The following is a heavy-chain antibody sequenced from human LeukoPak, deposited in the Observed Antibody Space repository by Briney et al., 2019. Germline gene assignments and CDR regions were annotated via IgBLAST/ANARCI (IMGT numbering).Heavy chain of an antibody. D-gene: IGHD4-11*01. CDR1: GFTFSNSW. J-gene: IGHJ1*01. CDR3: ATYSILNAREFRY. Sequence: GGSLRLSCAGSGFTFSNSWMGWVRQAPGKGLEWVANVQHIGGETYYVDSVKGRFTISRDNAKNSVYLQMDSLGADDTAVYYCATYSILNAREFRYWGQGTLVTVTS. CDR2: VQHIGGET. V-gene: IGHV3-7*01.